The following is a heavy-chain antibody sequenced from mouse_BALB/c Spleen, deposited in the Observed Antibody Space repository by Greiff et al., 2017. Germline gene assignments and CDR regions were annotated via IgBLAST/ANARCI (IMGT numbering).Heavy chain of an antibody. CDR2: INPGSGGT. CDR1: GYAFTNYL. Sequence: QVQLQQSGAELVRPGTSVKLSCKASGYAFTNYLIEWVKQRPGQGLEWIGVINPGSGGTNYNEKFKGKATLTADKSSSTAYMQLSSLTSDDSAVYFSARGYAAWFAYWGQGTLVTVSA. CDR3: ARGYAAWFAY. J-gene: IGHJ3*01. D-gene: IGHD2-14*01. V-gene: IGHV1-54*01.